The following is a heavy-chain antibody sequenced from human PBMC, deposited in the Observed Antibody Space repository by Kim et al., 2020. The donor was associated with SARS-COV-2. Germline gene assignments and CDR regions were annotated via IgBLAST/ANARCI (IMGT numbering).Heavy chain of an antibody. Sequence: SVKVSCKASGGTFSSYAISWVRQAPGQGLEWMGGIIPIFGTANYAQKFQGRVTITADESTSTAYMELSSLRSEDTAVYYCARVTVLRYFANAFDIWGQGTMVTVSS. V-gene: IGHV1-69*13. CDR2: IIPIFGTA. CDR3: ARVTVLRYFANAFDI. CDR1: GGTFSSYA. J-gene: IGHJ3*02. D-gene: IGHD3-9*01.